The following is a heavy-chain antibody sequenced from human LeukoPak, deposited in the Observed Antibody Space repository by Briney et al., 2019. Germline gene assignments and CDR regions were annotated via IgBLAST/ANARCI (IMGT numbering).Heavy chain of an antibody. CDR1: GYSITTNYY. D-gene: IGHD1-26*01. CDR2: VYHTGET. CDR3: VTPRSWELSDMAV. Sequence: SETLSLTCTVSGYSITTNYYWAWIRQSPGTGPEWIGSVYHTGETYYNPSLKSRVIISVDTSKNEFSLRLTSVTAADTAVYYCVTPRSWELSDMAVWGKGTTVIVSS. J-gene: IGHJ6*03. V-gene: IGHV4-38-2*02.